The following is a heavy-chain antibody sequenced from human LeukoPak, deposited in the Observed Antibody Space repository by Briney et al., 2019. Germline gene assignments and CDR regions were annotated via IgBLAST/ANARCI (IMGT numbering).Heavy chain of an antibody. J-gene: IGHJ6*02. CDR3: ARAAVAGPNYYYYGMDV. Sequence: ASVKVSCKASGYTFTSYYIHWVRQAPGQGLEWMGWINTNTGNPTYAQGFTGRFVFSLDTSVSTAYLQISSLKAEDTAVYYCARAAVAGPNYYYYGMDVWGQGTTVTVSS. D-gene: IGHD6-19*01. CDR1: GYTFTSYY. V-gene: IGHV7-4-1*02. CDR2: INTNTGNP.